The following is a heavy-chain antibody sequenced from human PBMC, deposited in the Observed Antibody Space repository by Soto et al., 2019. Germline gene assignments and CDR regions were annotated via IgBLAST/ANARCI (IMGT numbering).Heavy chain of an antibody. V-gene: IGHV3-11*01. CDR1: GFRFSDYS. D-gene: IGHD2-2*01. CDR2: ISGSGTS. J-gene: IGHJ6*02. CDR3: ARLRTSKPPRYYYGMDV. Sequence: PGGSLRLSCAVSGFRFSDYSMTWFRQAPGKGLQWVSDISGSGTSDYVDSVRGRFTVSRDNAKSSLYLQMNSLRAEDTAVYYCARLRTSKPPRYYYGMDVWGQGTTVTVSS.